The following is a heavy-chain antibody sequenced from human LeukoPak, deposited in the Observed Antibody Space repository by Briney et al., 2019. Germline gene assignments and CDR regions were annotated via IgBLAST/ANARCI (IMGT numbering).Heavy chain of an antibody. D-gene: IGHD6-13*01. Sequence: GGSLRLSCAASGFTFSSYSMNWVRQAPGKGLEWVSYISSSSSTIYYADSVKGRFTISRDNAKNSLYLQMNSLRAEDTAVYYCASLWAVSSSWYETPFDYWGQGTLVTVSS. CDR2: ISSSSSTI. J-gene: IGHJ4*02. V-gene: IGHV3-48*01. CDR1: GFTFSSYS. CDR3: ASLWAVSSSWYETPFDY.